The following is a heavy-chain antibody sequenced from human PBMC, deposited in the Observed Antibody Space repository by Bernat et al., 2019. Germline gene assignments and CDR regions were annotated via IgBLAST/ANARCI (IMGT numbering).Heavy chain of an antibody. V-gene: IGHV3-23*01. CDR3: AKATLRDILTGYFHFDY. J-gene: IGHJ4*02. Sequence: EVQLLESGGGLVQPGGSLRLSCAASVFTFSSYSMSWVRQAPGKGLEWVSAISGSGGSTYYAGSVKGRFTIYRDNYKNTVYLKMNSLRAEDTAVYYCAKATLRDILTGYFHFDYWGQGTLVTVSS. CDR2: ISGSGGST. D-gene: IGHD3-9*01. CDR1: VFTFSSYS.